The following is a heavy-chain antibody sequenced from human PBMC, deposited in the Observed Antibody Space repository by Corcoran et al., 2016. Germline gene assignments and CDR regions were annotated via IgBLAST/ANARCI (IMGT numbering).Heavy chain of an antibody. CDR3: TRAVSGLDY. V-gene: IGHV3-73*02. Sequence: EVQLVESGGGLVQPGGSLKLSCAASGFTFSGSAMHWVRQASGKGLEWVGLIRSKANSYATAYAASVKGRFTISRDDSKNTAYLQMNSLKTEDTAVYYCTRAVSGLDYWGQGTLVTVSS. J-gene: IGHJ4*02. D-gene: IGHD3-3*01. CDR1: GFTFSGSA. CDR2: IRSKANSYAT.